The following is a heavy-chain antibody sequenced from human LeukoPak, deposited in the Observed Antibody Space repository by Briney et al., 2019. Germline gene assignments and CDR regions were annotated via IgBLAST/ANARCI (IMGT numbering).Heavy chain of an antibody. CDR2: IIPIFGIA. Sequence: SVKVSCKASGGTFSSYAISWVRQAPGQGLEWMGRIIPIFGIANYAQKFQGRVTVTADKSTSTAYMELSSLRSEDTAVYYCARHHCSSTSCYTGFDPWGQGTLVTVSS. D-gene: IGHD2-2*02. V-gene: IGHV1-69*04. CDR1: GGTFSSYA. CDR3: ARHHCSSTSCYTGFDP. J-gene: IGHJ5*02.